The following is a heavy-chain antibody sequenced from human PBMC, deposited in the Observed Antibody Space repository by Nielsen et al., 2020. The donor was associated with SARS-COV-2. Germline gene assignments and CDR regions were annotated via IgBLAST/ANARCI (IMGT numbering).Heavy chain of an antibody. D-gene: IGHD6-13*01. CDR1: GYTFTSYA. J-gene: IGHJ3*02. CDR2: INAGNGNT. V-gene: IGHV1-3*01. Sequence: ASVKVSCKASGYTFTSYAMHWVRQAPGQRLEWMGWINAGNGNTKYSQKFQGRVTITRDTSASTAYMELSSLRSEDTAVYYCARPYSSSDAFDIWGQGTMVTVSS. CDR3: ARPYSSSDAFDI.